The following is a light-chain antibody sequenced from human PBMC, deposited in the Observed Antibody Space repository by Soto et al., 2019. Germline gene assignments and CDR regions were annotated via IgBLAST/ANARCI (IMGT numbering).Light chain of an antibody. V-gene: IGKV1-5*03. J-gene: IGKJ1*01. CDR1: QSVSSW. CDR2: KAS. CDR3: QQYNNWPART. Sequence: DIQMTQSPSTLSASVGDRVTITCRASQSVSSWLAWYQQKPGKVPKLLIYKASSLESGVPSRFSGSGSGTEFTLTISSLQPDDFAVYYCQQYNNWPARTFGQGTKVDIK.